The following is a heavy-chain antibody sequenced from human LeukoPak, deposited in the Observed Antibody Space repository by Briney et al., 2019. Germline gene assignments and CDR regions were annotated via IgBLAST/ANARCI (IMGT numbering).Heavy chain of an antibody. Sequence: PGGSLRLSCAGSGFSFSSYDMLWVHQATGKGLEWVSAIGSGGDTYYAGSVKGRFAISRESAKNSFYLQMNSLSAGDTAVYYCARDRPGGYSSGWYWGKYYYYGMDVWGQGTTVTVSS. CDR1: GFSFSSYD. CDR2: IGSGGDT. J-gene: IGHJ6*02. V-gene: IGHV3-13*01. CDR3: ARDRPGGYSSGWYWGKYYYYGMDV. D-gene: IGHD6-19*01.